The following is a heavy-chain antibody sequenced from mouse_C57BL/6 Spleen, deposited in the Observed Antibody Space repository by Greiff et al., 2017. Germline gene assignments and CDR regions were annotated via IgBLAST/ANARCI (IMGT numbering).Heavy chain of an antibody. CDR1: GYSFTGYY. D-gene: IGHD4-1*02. V-gene: IGHV1-42*01. CDR2: INPSTGGT. Sequence: EVQLQESGPELVKPGASVKISCKASGYSFTGYYMNWVKQSPEKSLEWIGEINPSTGGTTYNQKFKAKATLTVDKSSSTAYMQLKSLTSEDSAVYYCAPTGTGTFDYWGQGTTLTVSS. CDR3: APTGTGTFDY. J-gene: IGHJ2*01.